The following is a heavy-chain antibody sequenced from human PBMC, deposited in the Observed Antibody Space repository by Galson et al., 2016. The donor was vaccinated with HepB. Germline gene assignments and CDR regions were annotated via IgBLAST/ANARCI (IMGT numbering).Heavy chain of an antibody. CDR1: GYTFTTSG. CDR3: ARDVRYRFDS. Sequence: SVKVSCKASGYTFTTSGISWVRQAPGQGLEWMGWISTYSGNTKYAQKFQGGLTLTTDSSTTTAYLELRSLRFDDTAVYYWARDVRYRFDSWGQGTLVTVSS. D-gene: IGHD3-9*01. J-gene: IGHJ4*02. CDR2: ISTYSGNT. V-gene: IGHV1-18*01.